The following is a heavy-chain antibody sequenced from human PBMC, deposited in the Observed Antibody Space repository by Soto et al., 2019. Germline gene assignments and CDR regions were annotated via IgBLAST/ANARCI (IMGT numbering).Heavy chain of an antibody. CDR1: GFTFSSYA. Sequence: GGSLRLSCAASGFTFSSYAMSWVRQAPGKGLEWVSAISGSGGSTYYADSVKGRFTISRDNSKNTLYLQMNSLRAEDTAVYYCAKGLNSSSWYQARYFDLWGRGTLVTVSS. J-gene: IGHJ2*01. D-gene: IGHD6-13*01. CDR2: ISGSGGST. V-gene: IGHV3-23*01. CDR3: AKGLNSSSWYQARYFDL.